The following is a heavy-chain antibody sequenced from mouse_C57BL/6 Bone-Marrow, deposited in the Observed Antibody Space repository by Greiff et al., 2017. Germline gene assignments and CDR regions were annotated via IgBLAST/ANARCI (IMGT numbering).Heavy chain of an antibody. Sequence: VHVKQSGAELVKPGASVKLSCTASGFNIKDYYMHWVKQRTEQGLEWIGRIDPEDGETKYAPKFQGKDTITADTSSNTTYLQLSIRTSEDTAIYYCASPNWDPFDYWGQGTTLTVAS. CDR2: IDPEDGET. CDR3: ASPNWDPFDY. J-gene: IGHJ2*01. CDR1: GFNIKDYY. V-gene: IGHV14-2*01. D-gene: IGHD4-1*02.